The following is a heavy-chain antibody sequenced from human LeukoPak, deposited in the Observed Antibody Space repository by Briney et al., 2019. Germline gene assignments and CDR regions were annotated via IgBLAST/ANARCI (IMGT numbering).Heavy chain of an antibody. D-gene: IGHD3-22*01. J-gene: IGHJ6*03. CDR3: ARASRPSDYLGRTNDNHYYYMDV. CDR1: GFTFSTYG. Sequence: GRSLRLSRTASGFTFSTYGMHWVRQAPGKGLEWVAVIWYDGSNKYHADSVKGRFTISRDNYKNTLYLQMNSLRAEDTAVYYCARASRPSDYLGRTNDNHYYYMDVWGKGTTVTVSS. V-gene: IGHV3-33*01. CDR2: IWYDGSNK.